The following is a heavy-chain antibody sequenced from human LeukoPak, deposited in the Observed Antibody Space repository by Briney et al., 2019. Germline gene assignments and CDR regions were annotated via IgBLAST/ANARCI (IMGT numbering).Heavy chain of an antibody. D-gene: IGHD1-26*01. CDR1: GFNFFNFG. CDR2: IWYDGSYI. V-gene: IGHV3-33*06. CDR3: AKGVDAGGKYFFDH. J-gene: IGHJ4*02. Sequence: PGGSLRLSCAASGFNFFNFGMPWVRQAPGKGLDWVAVIWYDGSYIYYADSVRGRFIISRDNSKSTLYLQMNSLRAEDTAIYYCAKGVDAGGKYFFDHWGQGTLVTVS.